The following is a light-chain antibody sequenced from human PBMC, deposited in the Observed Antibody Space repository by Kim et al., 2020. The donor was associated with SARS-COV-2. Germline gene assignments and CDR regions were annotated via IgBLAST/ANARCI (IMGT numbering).Light chain of an antibody. V-gene: IGKV3-11*01. CDR3: QPRSNWPPYT. CDR2: DAS. J-gene: IGKJ2*01. Sequence: EIVLTQSPATLSLSPGERATLSCRASQSVSSYLAWYQQKPGQAPRLLIYDASNRATGIPARFSGSGSGTDFTLTISSLEPEDFAVYYCQPRSNWPPYTFGQGTKLE. CDR1: QSVSSY.